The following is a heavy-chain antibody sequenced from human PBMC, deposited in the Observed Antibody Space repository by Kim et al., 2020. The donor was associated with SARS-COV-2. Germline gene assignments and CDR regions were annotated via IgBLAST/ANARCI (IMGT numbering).Heavy chain of an antibody. CDR1: GGSISSYY. J-gene: IGHJ4*02. V-gene: IGHV4-59*01. D-gene: IGHD3-22*01. Sequence: SETLSLTCTVSGGSISSYYWSWIRQPPGKGLEWIGYIYYSGSTNYNPSLKSRVTISVDTSKNQFSLKLSSVTAADTAVYYCARGYYDSSGYIDYWGQGTLVTVSS. CDR2: IYYSGST. CDR3: ARGYYDSSGYIDY.